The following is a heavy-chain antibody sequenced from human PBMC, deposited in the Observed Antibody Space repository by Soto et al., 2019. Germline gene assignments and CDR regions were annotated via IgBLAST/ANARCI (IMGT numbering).Heavy chain of an antibody. CDR2: IYYSGST. CDR3: ARGETYGDFDY. J-gene: IGHJ4*02. D-gene: IGHD4-17*01. CDR1: GGSISSYY. Sequence: SETLSLTCTVSGGSISSYYWSWIRQPPGKGLEWIGYIYYSGSTNYNPSLKSRVTISVDTSKNQFSLKLSSVTAADTAVYYCARGETYGDFDYWGQGTLVTVSS. V-gene: IGHV4-59*08.